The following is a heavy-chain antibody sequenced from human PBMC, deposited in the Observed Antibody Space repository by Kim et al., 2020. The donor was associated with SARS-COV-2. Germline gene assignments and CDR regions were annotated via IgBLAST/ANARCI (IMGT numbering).Heavy chain of an antibody. D-gene: IGHD3-10*01. J-gene: IGHJ5*02. CDR3: AVDESPDPELLWFGRYNWFDP. V-gene: IGHV4-39*01. CDR2: IYYSGST. Sequence: SETLSLTCTVSGGSISSSSYYWGWIRQPPGKGLEWIGSIYYSGSTYYNPSLKSRVTISVDTSKNQFSLKLSSVTAADTAVYYCAVDESPDPELLWFGRYNWFDPWGQGTLVTVSS. CDR1: GGSISSSSYY.